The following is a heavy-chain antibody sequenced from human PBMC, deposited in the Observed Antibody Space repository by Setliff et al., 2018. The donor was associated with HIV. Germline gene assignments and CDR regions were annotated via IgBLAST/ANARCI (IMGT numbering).Heavy chain of an antibody. V-gene: IGHV4-30-2*01. CDR2: VYQSGST. CDR1: GGSITSGIYS. J-gene: IGHJ5*02. CDR3: AGDNGANGGPGWLGP. Sequence: KPSETLSLTCTVSGGSITSGIYSWSWIRQPPGKGLEWIGYVYQSGSTYYKPSLKSRVTMSVDRSKNQFSLKIDSVTAADTAVYFCAGDNGANGGPGWLGPWGQGILVTVSS. D-gene: IGHD2-8*01.